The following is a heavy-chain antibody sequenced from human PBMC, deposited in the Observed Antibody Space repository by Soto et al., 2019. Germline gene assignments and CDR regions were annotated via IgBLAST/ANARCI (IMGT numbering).Heavy chain of an antibody. CDR1: GGSLSSSTYY. CDR3: ARSSIEPRVFMYPFDS. J-gene: IGHJ4*02. CDR2: IFYNGNT. Sequence: SETLSLTCTVSGGSLSSSTYYWAWIRQPPGKGLEWIGSIFYNGNTYYNPSLKSRLTISSDTSNSQFSLKLRSVTAADTAVYYCARSSIEPRVFMYPFDSWGQGTLVTVSS. D-gene: IGHD6-6*01. V-gene: IGHV4-39*01.